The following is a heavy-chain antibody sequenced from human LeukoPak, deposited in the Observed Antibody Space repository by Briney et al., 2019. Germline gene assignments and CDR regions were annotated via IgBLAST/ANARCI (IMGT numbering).Heavy chain of an antibody. CDR3: ARFVVVPAAIPFDY. D-gene: IGHD2-2*01. J-gene: IGHJ4*02. CDR1: GGSISSYY. CDR2: IYTSGST. V-gene: IGHV4-4*07. Sequence: SETLSLTCTVSGGSISSYYWSWIRQPAGKGLEWIGRIYTSGSTNYNASLKSRVSMSVDTSKNQFSLKLSSVTAADTAVYYCARFVVVPAAIPFDYWGQGTLVTVSS.